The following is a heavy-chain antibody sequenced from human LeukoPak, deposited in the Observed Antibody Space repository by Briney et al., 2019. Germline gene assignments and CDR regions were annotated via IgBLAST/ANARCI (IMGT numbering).Heavy chain of an antibody. D-gene: IGHD5-12*01. V-gene: IGHV5-51*01. CDR2: IYPGDSDT. J-gene: IGHJ6*02. Sequence: GESLKISCKGSGYSFTSYWIGWVRQMPGKGLEWMGIIYPGDSDTRYSPSFQGQVTISADKSISTAYLQWSSLKASDTAMYYCARLPPDIVDTTLFHYGMDVWGQGTTVTVSS. CDR1: GYSFTSYW. CDR3: ARLPPDIVDTTLFHYGMDV.